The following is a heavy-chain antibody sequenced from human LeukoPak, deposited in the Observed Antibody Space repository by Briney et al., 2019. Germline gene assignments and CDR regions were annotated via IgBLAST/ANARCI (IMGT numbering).Heavy chain of an antibody. CDR1: GFTFSSYG. CDR2: IRYDGSNK. J-gene: IGHJ5*02. Sequence: GGSLRLSCAASGFTFSSYGMHWVRQAPGKGLEWVAFIRYDGSNKYYADSVKGRFTISRDNSKNTLYLQMNSLRAEDTAVYYCAKERYYGSGVFDPWGQETLVTVSS. D-gene: IGHD3-10*01. V-gene: IGHV3-30*02. CDR3: AKERYYGSGVFDP.